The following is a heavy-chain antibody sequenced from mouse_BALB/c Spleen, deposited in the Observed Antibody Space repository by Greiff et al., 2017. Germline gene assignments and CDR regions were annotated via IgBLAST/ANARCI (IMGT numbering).Heavy chain of an antibody. CDR2: ISNGGGST. Sequence: EVQGVESGGGLVQPGGSLKLSCAASGFTFSSYTMSWVRQTPEKRLEWVAYISNGGGSTYYPDTVKGRFTISRDNAKNTLYLQMSSLKSEDTAMYYCARQGSYYGKGDYFDYWGQGTTLTVSS. V-gene: IGHV5-12-2*01. J-gene: IGHJ2*01. CDR3: ARQGSYYGKGDYFDY. CDR1: GFTFSSYT. D-gene: IGHD2-10*01.